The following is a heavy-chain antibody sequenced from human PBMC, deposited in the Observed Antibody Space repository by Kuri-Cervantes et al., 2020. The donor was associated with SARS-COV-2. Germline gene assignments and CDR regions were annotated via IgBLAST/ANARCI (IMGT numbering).Heavy chain of an antibody. D-gene: IGHD1-1*01. V-gene: IGHV3-7*03. CDR3: VRDGDHWNFDY. CDR2: IKQDGSEK. CDR1: GFTFSSYA. Sequence: GESLKISCAASGFTFSSYAMHWVRQAPGKGLEWVANIKQDGSEKYYVDSVKGRFTISRDNAKNSLYLQMNSLRAEDTAVYYCVRDGDHWNFDYWGQGTLVTVSS. J-gene: IGHJ4*02.